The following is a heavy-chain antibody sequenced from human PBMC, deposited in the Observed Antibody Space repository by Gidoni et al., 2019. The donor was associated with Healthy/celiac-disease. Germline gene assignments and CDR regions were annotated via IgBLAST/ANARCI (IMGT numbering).Heavy chain of an antibody. Sequence: QVQLQESGPGLVKPSETLSLTCTVAGGSISSYYWSWIRQPPGKGLEWIGYIYYSGSTNYNPSLKSRVTISVDTSKNQFSLKLSSVTAADTAVYYCARFPSSGWPFDYWGQGTLVTVSS. D-gene: IGHD6-19*01. CDR1: GGSISSYY. V-gene: IGHV4-59*01. CDR2: IYYSGST. J-gene: IGHJ4*02. CDR3: ARFPSSGWPFDY.